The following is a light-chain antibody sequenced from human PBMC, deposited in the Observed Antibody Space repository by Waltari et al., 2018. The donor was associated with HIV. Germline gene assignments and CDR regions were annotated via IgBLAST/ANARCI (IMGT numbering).Light chain of an antibody. CDR1: SDSVSTNYY. CDR3: VLYMGGGSWM. CDR2: TTT. Sequence: QTVVTQEPSLSVSPGGTVTLTCGLNSDSVSTNYYPSWYQQNTGQSPRTFFYTTTTRSSGFPDRYSCSILGNKAALTFTGAQADDESDFYCVLYMGGGSWMFGCVTKLTVL. V-gene: IGLV8-61*01. J-gene: IGLJ3*02.